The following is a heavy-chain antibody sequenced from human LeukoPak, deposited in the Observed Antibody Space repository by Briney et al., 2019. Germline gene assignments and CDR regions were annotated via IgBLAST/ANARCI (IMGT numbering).Heavy chain of an antibody. CDR3: ARDRSAGEEVMSAFDI. CDR1: GFTFSSYS. CDR2: ISSSSSYI. J-gene: IGHJ3*02. D-gene: IGHD2-21*01. Sequence: GGSLRLSCAASGFTFSSYSMNWVRQAPGKGLEWVSSISSSSSYIYYADSVKGRFTISRDNAKNSLYLQMNSLRAEDTAVYYCARDRSAGEEVMSAFDIWGQGTMVTVSS. V-gene: IGHV3-21*01.